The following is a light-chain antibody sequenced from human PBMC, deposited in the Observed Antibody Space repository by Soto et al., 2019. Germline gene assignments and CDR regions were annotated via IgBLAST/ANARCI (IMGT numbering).Light chain of an antibody. J-gene: IGKJ4*01. CDR3: QQSYSTPLT. CDR1: QDISNY. Sequence: DIEITQSPSSLSASVGDRVTITCQASQDISNYLNWYQQKPGKAPKLLIYAASSLQSGVPSRFSGSGSGTDFTLTISSLQPEDFATYYCQQSYSTPLTFGGGSKVDI. CDR2: AAS. V-gene: IGKV1-39*01.